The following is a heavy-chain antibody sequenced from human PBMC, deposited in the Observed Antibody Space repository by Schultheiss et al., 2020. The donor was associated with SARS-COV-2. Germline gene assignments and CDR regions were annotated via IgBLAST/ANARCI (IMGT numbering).Heavy chain of an antibody. Sequence: SETLSLTCAVYGGSFSDYYWSWIRQHPGKGLEWIGYIYYSGSTNYNPSLKSRVTISVDTSKNQFSLKLSSVTAADTAVYYCARELLWFGGLAFDIWGQGTMVTVSS. D-gene: IGHD3-10*01. V-gene: IGHV4-59*01. J-gene: IGHJ3*02. CDR1: GGSFSDYY. CDR3: ARELLWFGGLAFDI. CDR2: IYYSGST.